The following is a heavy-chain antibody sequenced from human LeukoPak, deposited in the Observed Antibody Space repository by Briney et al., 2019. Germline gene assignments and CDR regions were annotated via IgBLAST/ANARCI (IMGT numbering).Heavy chain of an antibody. D-gene: IGHD4-17*01. V-gene: IGHV3-30*04. Sequence: PGRSLRLSCAASGFTFSSYAMHWVRQAPGKGLEWVAVISYDGSNKYYADSVKGRFTISRDNSKNTLYLQMNSLRAEDTAVYYCARGSMTTDGMDVWGQGTTVTVSS. CDR1: GFTFSSYA. J-gene: IGHJ6*02. CDR3: ARGSMTTDGMDV. CDR2: ISYDGSNK.